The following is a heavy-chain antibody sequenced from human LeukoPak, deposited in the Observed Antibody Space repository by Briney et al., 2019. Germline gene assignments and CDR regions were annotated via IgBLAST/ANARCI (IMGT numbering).Heavy chain of an antibody. V-gene: IGHV3-9*01. CDR3: AKEGSGWYFIFDY. CDR2: ISWNSGSI. CDR1: GFTFDDYA. D-gene: IGHD6-19*01. J-gene: IGHJ4*02. Sequence: SLRLSCAASGFTFDDYAMHWVRQAPGKGLEWVSGISWNSGSIGYADSVKGRFTISRDNAKNSLYLQTNSLRAEDTALYYCAKEGSGWYFIFDYWGQGTLVTVSS.